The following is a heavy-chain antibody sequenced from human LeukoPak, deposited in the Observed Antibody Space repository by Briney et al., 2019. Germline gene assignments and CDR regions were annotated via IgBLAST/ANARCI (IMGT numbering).Heavy chain of an antibody. D-gene: IGHD3-3*01. CDR3: ASLYDFWSGYYISDY. CDR2: ISSSSSYI. CDR1: GFTFSSYS. Sequence: PGGSLRLSCAASGFTFSSYSMNWVRQAPGKGLEWVSSISSSSSYIYYADSVKGRSTISRDNAKNSLYLQMNSLRAEDTAVYYCASLYDFWSGYYISDYWGQGTLVTVSS. J-gene: IGHJ4*02. V-gene: IGHV3-21*01.